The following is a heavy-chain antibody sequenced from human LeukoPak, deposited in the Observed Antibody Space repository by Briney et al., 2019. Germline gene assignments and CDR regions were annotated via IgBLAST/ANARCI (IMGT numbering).Heavy chain of an antibody. V-gene: IGHV4-34*01. CDR3: ARGRSAADIVVVPAAKANFDI. J-gene: IGHJ3*02. Sequence: SETLSLTCAVYGGSFSGYYWSWIRQPPGKGLEWIGGINHSGSTNYNPSLKSRVTISVDTSKNQFSLKLSSVTAADTAVYYCARGRSAADIVVVPAAKANFDIWGQGTMVTVSS. D-gene: IGHD2-2*01. CDR1: GGSFSGYY. CDR2: INHSGST.